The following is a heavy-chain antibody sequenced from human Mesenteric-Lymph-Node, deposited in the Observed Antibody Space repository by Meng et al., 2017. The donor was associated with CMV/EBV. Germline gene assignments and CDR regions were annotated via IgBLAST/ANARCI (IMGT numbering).Heavy chain of an antibody. CDR3: AGGITMIVP. Sequence: GESLKISCAASGFTFSSYAMHWVRQAPGKGLEWVAVISYDGSNKYYADSVKGRFTISRDNSKNTLYLQMNSLRAEDTAVYYCAGGITMIVPWGQGTLVTVSS. J-gene: IGHJ5*02. D-gene: IGHD3-22*01. V-gene: IGHV3-30*04. CDR2: ISYDGSNK. CDR1: GFTFSSYA.